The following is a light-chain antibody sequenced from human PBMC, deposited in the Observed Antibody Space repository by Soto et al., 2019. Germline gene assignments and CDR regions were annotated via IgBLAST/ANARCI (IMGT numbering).Light chain of an antibody. V-gene: IGKV1-5*03. CDR1: QSISSW. Sequence: DIQMTQSPSTLSASVGDRVTITCRARQSISSWLAWYQQKPGKAPNLLIYKASSLESGVPSRFSGSASGTEFTLTISSLQPDDFATYYCQQYNSYPLTFGGGTKVEMK. CDR3: QQYNSYPLT. J-gene: IGKJ4*01. CDR2: KAS.